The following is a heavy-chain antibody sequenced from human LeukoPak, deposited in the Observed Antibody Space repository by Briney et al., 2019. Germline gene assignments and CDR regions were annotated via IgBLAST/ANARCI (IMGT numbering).Heavy chain of an antibody. CDR2: ISAYNGNT. D-gene: IGHD3-9*01. CDR3: ARDHNPSELRYFDWFRFSPPYFDY. V-gene: IGHV1-18*01. J-gene: IGHJ4*02. Sequence: ASVKVSCKASGYTFTSYGISWVRQAPGQGLEWMGWISAYNGNTNYAQKLQGRVTMTTDTSTSTAYMELRSLRSDDTAVYYCARDHNPSELRYFDWFRFSPPYFDYWGQGTLVTVSS. CDR1: GYTFTSYG.